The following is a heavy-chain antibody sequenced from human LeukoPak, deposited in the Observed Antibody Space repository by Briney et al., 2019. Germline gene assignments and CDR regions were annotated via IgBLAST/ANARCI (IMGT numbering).Heavy chain of an antibody. Sequence: GGSLRLSCAASGFTFSSYWMHWVRQAPGKGLVRVSRINSDGSSTSYADSVKGRFTISRDNAKNTLYLQMNSLRAEDTAVYYCAREFLYCGGDCYYDYWGQGTLVTVSS. D-gene: IGHD2-21*02. J-gene: IGHJ4*02. CDR1: GFTFSSYW. CDR2: INSDGSST. CDR3: AREFLYCGGDCYYDY. V-gene: IGHV3-74*01.